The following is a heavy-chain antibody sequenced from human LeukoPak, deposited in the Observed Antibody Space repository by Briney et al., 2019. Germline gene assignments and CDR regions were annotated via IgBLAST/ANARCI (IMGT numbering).Heavy chain of an antibody. CDR2: IIPIFGTA. Sequence: GASVKVSCKASGGTFSSYIISWVRQAPGQGLEWMGGIIPIFGTANYAQKFQGRVTITADESTSTAYMELSSLRSEDTAVYYCARIMEYCSSTSCYYGMDVWGQGTTVTVSS. CDR1: GGTFSSYI. V-gene: IGHV1-69*13. J-gene: IGHJ6*02. D-gene: IGHD2-2*01. CDR3: ARIMEYCSSTSCYYGMDV.